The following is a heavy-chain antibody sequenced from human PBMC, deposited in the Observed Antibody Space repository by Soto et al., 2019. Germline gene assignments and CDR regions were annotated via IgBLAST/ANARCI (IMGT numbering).Heavy chain of an antibody. CDR3: GRDDPVTRTIDY. Sequence: QVQLQQWGAGLLKPSETLSLTCVVYGESFSGYYWSWIRQPPGQGLEWIGGIINSGTTNYNPSLKRRVTMSVDTSKNQFSLNLNSVTAADTAVYYCGRDDPVTRTIDYWGQGTLVTVSS. CDR1: GESFSGYY. CDR2: IINSGTT. D-gene: IGHD4-17*01. J-gene: IGHJ4*02. V-gene: IGHV4-34*12.